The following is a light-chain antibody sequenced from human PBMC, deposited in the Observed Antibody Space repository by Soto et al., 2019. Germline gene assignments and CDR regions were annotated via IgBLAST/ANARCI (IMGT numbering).Light chain of an antibody. V-gene: IGKV4-1*01. Sequence: DIVMTQSPDSLAVSLGERATINCKSSQRVLYSSNNKNYLAWYQQKPGQPPKLLIYWASTRESGVPDRFSGSGSVTDFTLTISSLQAEDVAVYYCQQYYSTPPYTFGQGTKLEIK. CDR2: WAS. J-gene: IGKJ2*01. CDR1: QRVLYSSNNKNY. CDR3: QQYYSTPPYT.